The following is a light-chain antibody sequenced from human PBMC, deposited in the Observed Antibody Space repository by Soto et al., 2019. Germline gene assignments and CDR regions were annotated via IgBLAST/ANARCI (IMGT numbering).Light chain of an antibody. V-gene: IGKV3-15*01. J-gene: IGKJ1*01. CDR3: QQYNNWPQWT. Sequence: EIVMTQSPATLSVSPGERATLSCRASQSVSSNLAWYQQKPGQAPRLLIYGASTRATGIPARFSGSGSGTEFTHAISSLQSEDFAVYYCQQYNNWPQWTFGQGTQVEIK. CDR2: GAS. CDR1: QSVSSN.